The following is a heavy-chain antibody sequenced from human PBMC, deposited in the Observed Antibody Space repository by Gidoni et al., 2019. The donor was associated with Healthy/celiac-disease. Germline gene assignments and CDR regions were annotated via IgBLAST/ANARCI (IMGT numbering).Heavy chain of an antibody. V-gene: IGHV3-7*03. J-gene: IGHJ4*02. D-gene: IGHD1-26*01. CDR2: IKQDGSEK. CDR3: ARESSRSGSHGPLGY. CDR1: GFSFRSYW. Sequence: EVQLAESGGGLVQTGGSLRLSCAASGFSFRSYWMSWVRQAPGKGREWVANIKQDGSEKYYGDSVKGRFTISRDNAKNSLYLQMNSLRAEDTAVYYCARESSRSGSHGPLGYWGQGTLVTVSS.